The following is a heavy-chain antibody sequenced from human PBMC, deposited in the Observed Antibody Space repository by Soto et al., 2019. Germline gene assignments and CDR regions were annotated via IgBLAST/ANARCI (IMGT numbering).Heavy chain of an antibody. Sequence: QVQLVQSGAEMKKPGATVKLSCKTSEINYNTYAIHWVRQAPGQGLEWMGWINAVNGDTRYSQNFQGGVTLTRDTSASTVYMDLDSLKSEDTGIHFCARAISGYVTWGQGTLVTVSS. D-gene: IGHD5-12*01. CDR1: EINYNTYA. CDR2: INAVNGDT. CDR3: ARAISGYVT. J-gene: IGHJ4*02. V-gene: IGHV1-3*01.